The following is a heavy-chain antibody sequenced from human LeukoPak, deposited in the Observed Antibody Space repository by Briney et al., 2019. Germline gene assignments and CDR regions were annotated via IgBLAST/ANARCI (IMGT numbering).Heavy chain of an antibody. D-gene: IGHD3-3*01. Sequence: SETLPLTCAVYGGSFSGYYWSWIRQPPGKGLEWIGEINHSGSTNYNPSLKSRVTISVDTSKNQFSLKLSSVTAADTAVYYCARGAKYDFWSGHDRFYNWFDPWGQGTLVTVSS. V-gene: IGHV4-34*01. CDR3: ARGAKYDFWSGHDRFYNWFDP. J-gene: IGHJ5*02. CDR1: GGSFSGYY. CDR2: INHSGST.